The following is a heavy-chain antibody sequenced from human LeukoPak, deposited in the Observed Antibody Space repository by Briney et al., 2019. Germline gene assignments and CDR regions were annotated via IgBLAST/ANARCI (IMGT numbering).Heavy chain of an antibody. V-gene: IGHV1-24*01. CDR2: FDPEDGET. CDR3: ATGPYCGGDCYSSDY. J-gene: IGHJ4*02. CDR1: GYTFTSYD. D-gene: IGHD2-21*02. Sequence: ASVKVSCKASGYTFTSYDINWVRQAPGKGLEWMGGFDPEDGETIYAQKFQGRVTMTEDTSTDTAYMELSSLRSEDTAVYYCATGPYCGGDCYSSDYWGQGTLVTVSS.